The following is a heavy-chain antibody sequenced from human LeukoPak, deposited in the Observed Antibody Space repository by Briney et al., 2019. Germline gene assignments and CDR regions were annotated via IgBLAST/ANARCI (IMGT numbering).Heavy chain of an antibody. V-gene: IGHV4-34*01. CDR3: ARHTSRLLWFGEFPY. J-gene: IGHJ4*02. CDR2: INHSGST. Sequence: SETLSLTCAVYGGSFSGYYWSWIRQPPGKGLEWIGEINHSGSTNYNPSLKSRVTISVDTSKNQFSLKLSSVTAADTAVYYCARHTSRLLWFGEFPYWGQGTLVTVSS. D-gene: IGHD3-10*01. CDR1: GGSFSGYY.